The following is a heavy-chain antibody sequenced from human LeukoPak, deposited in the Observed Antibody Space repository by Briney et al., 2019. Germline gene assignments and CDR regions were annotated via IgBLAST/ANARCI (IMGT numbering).Heavy chain of an antibody. CDR2: IRYDGSDK. V-gene: IGHV3-30*02. CDR1: GFTFSSYG. Sequence: GGSLRLSCAASGFTFSSYGMHWVRQAPGKGLEWVALIRYDGSDKYYADSVKGRFTISRDNAKNSLYLQMNSLRAEDTAVYYCASSTYYDFWSGYWASYYFDYWGQGTLVTVSS. D-gene: IGHD3-3*01. CDR3: ASSTYYDFWSGYWASYYFDY. J-gene: IGHJ4*02.